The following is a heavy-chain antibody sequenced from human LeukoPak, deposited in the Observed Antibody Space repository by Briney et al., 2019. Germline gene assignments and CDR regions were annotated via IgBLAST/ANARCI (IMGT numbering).Heavy chain of an antibody. Sequence: GGSLRLSCAASGFSVRTNYMSWVRQAPGKGLEWVSVIYSGGTIRYADSVKGRFTISRDNSRDTLHLQMNSLRVDDTAVYYGVRADHHLFYSDSSGYYGDAFDVWGQGTVVTVSS. D-gene: IGHD3-22*01. V-gene: IGHV3-53*01. J-gene: IGHJ3*01. CDR3: VRADHHLFYSDSSGYYGDAFDV. CDR1: GFSVRTNY. CDR2: IYSGGTI.